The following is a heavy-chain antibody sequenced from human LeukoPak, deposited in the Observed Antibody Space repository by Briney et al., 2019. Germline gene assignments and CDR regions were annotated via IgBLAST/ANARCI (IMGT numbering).Heavy chain of an antibody. CDR2: VSSSGSYT. CDR3: AKNRGSSGADARPADF. CDR1: GFTLSNFA. V-gene: IGHV3-23*01. D-gene: IGHD5-12*01. J-gene: IGHJ4*02. Sequence: QPGGSLRLSCVASGFTLSNFAMSWVRQAPGMGLEWVSTVSSSGSYTYYADSVNGRFTISRDNSKNTVYLKVNSLRAEDTAVYYCAKNRGSSGADARPADFWGQGTLVTVSS.